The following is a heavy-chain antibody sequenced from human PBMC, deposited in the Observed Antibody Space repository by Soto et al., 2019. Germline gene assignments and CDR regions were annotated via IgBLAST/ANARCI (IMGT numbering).Heavy chain of an antibody. D-gene: IGHD3-22*01. CDR2: INYSGST. J-gene: IGHJ4*02. CDR3: ARAGYDRDGGGYYYFDY. Sequence: QVQLQESGPGLVKPSQTLSLTCTVSGGSIGSGSYYWSWIRQHPGKGLEWIGYINYSGSTFYIPSHKGRVTTSIDTSTNQFSLKLSSVTAADTAVYYCARAGYDRDGGGYYYFDYWGQGTLVTVSS. CDR1: GGSIGSGSYY. V-gene: IGHV4-31*03.